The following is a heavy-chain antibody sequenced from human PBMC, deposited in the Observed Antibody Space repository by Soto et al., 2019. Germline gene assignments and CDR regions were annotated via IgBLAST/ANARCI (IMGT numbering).Heavy chain of an antibody. CDR3: AREGEYSYGYFDY. Sequence: SETLSLTCTFSGGSIIRNYWSWIRQPPGKGLEWLGYIYDSGTTNYNPSVKSRVTISLDTSKSQFSLRMSSVTAADTAVYYCAREGEYSYGYFDYWGQGAQVTVS. V-gene: IGHV4-59*01. CDR1: GGSIIRNY. J-gene: IGHJ4*02. CDR2: IYDSGTT. D-gene: IGHD5-18*01.